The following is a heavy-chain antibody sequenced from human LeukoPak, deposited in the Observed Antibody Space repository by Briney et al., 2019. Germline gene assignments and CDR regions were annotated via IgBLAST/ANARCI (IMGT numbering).Heavy chain of an antibody. V-gene: IGHV1-69*13. Sequence: GASVKVSCKASGYTFTDYYMHWVQQAPGQGLEWMGGIIPIFGTANYAQKFQGRVTITADESTSTAYMELSSLRSEDTAVYYCARDKNRYSYGYHFDYWGQGTLVTVSS. CDR3: ARDKNRYSYGYHFDY. D-gene: IGHD5-18*01. CDR2: IIPIFGTA. CDR1: GYTFTDYY. J-gene: IGHJ4*02.